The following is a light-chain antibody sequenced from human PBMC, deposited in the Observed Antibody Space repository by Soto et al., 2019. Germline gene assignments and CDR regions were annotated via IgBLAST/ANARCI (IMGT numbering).Light chain of an antibody. CDR1: QSVSSNY. CDR2: GAS. CDR3: QKYGSSFT. J-gene: IGKJ3*01. V-gene: IGKV3-20*01. Sequence: EIVLTQSPGTLSLSPGERATLSCRASQSVSSNYLAWYQHKPDQAPRLLIYGASSRATGIPDRFSGSGSGTDLTLTISRLEAYVFALYYCQKYGSSFTFGPGTKVDIK.